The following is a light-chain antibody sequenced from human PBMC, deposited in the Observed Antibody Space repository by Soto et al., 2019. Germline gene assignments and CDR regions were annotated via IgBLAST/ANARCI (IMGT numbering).Light chain of an antibody. V-gene: IGKV1-27*01. J-gene: IGKJ1*01. CDR2: AAS. Sequence: DIQMTQSPSSLSASVGDRVTITCRASQGISNYVAWYQQKPGKIPTLLIYAASTLQSGVQSLFIGSGSGTDLTLTISILQPEDVATYDCQKYNSAPWKFGQGTKGQIK. CDR3: QKYNSAPWK. CDR1: QGISNY.